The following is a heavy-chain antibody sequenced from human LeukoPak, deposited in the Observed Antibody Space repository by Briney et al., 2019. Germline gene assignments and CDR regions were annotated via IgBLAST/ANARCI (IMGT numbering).Heavy chain of an antibody. Sequence: TGGSLRLSCAASGFTFSSYGMHWVRQAPGKGLEWVAVIWYDGSNKYYADSVKGQFTISRDNSKNTLYLQMNSLRAEDTAVYYCARDEFTVTTGVDYWGQGTLVTVSS. CDR2: IWYDGSNK. J-gene: IGHJ4*02. D-gene: IGHD4-17*01. CDR3: ARDEFTVTTGVDY. CDR1: GFTFSSYG. V-gene: IGHV3-33*01.